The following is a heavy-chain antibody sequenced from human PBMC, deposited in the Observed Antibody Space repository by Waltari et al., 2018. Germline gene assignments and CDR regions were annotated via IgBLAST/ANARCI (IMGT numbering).Heavy chain of an antibody. CDR1: GASISSSIW. CDR2: VFHSGST. J-gene: IGHJ4*02. Sequence: HVQLQESGPGLVKPSGTLSLTCAVSGASISSSIWWSWVREPPGKGLEWIGEVFHSGSTNDNPSLKSQGTRSVDKSRNQFSLKLTSVTAADPAVYYCATTQSLEVVGTGVYSYWGQGTLVSVSS. CDR3: ATTQSLEVVGTGVYSY. D-gene: IGHD3-22*01. V-gene: IGHV4-4*02.